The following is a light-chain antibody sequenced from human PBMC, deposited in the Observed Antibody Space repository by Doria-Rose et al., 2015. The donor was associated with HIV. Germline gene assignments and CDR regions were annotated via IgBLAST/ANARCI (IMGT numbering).Light chain of an antibody. Sequence: DIRMTQSPSSLSASVGDRVTITCRASQSISSYLNWYQQKPGEAPKLLIYAASSLQGGVPSRFSGSGSGTDFTLTISSLEPEDFATYYCQQSYSTPWTFGQGTKVEIK. J-gene: IGKJ1*01. CDR1: QSISSY. V-gene: IGKV1-39*01. CDR3: QQSYSTPWT. CDR2: AAS.